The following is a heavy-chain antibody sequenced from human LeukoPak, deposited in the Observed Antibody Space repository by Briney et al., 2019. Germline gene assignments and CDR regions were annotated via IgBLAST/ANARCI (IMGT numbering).Heavy chain of an antibody. D-gene: IGHD1-1*01. CDR2: ISGSGGST. CDR1: GFTFSSYA. V-gene: IGHV3-23*01. J-gene: IGHJ4*02. Sequence: GGSLRLSCAASGFTFSSYAMSWVRQAPGKGLEWVSAISGSGGSTYYADSVKGRFTISRDNSKNTLYLQMNSLRAEDTAVYYCARPEKSNWNDGPYDYWGQGTLVTVSS. CDR3: ARPEKSNWNDGPYDY.